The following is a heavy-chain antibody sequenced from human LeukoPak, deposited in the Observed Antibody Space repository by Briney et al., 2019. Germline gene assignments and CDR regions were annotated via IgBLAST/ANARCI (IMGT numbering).Heavy chain of an antibody. Sequence: GGSLRLSCAASGFTFSTYAMSWVRQAPGRGLEWVSAISVTGGSTYSADSVKGRFTISRDNSKNTLYLQMNSLRAEDTAAYYCAKHSRGSFRGASAFDYWGQGTVVTVSS. J-gene: IGHJ4*02. D-gene: IGHD1-26*01. CDR3: AKHSRGSFRGASAFDY. V-gene: IGHV3-23*01. CDR2: ISVTGGST. CDR1: GFTFSTYA.